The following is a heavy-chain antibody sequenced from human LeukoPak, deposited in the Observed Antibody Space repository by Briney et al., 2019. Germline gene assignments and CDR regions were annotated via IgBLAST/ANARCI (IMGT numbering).Heavy chain of an antibody. J-gene: IGHJ4*02. CDR1: GFNFSYFA. V-gene: IGHV3-30*04. CDR3: ARVLGAGTFDS. Sequence: ARSLRLSCAVSGFNFSYFAMHWFRQAPGKGLEWVAVISHDGKKKCHADSVKGRFSISRDDSKITLYLQMNSLTAEDTAVYFCARVLGAGTFDSWGQGALVTVSS. D-gene: IGHD1-26*01. CDR2: ISHDGKKK.